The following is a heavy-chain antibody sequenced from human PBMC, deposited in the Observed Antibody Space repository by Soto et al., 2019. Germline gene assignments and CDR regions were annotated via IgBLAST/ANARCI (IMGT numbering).Heavy chain of an antibody. V-gene: IGHV3-11*01. J-gene: IGHJ4*02. CDR2: ISSSGSII. CDR3: ALAGYDSNYYAVTPLSAGHF. Sequence: QVQLVVSGGSLVKPGGSLRISCAASGFTFSDYYISWIRQAPGKGLEWVSYISSSGSIIYYADSVNGRFTISRDNAKTSLYLQMNSLRAEDTAVYYCALAGYDSNYYAVTPLSAGHFWGQGTLVTVSS. CDR1: GFTFSDYY. D-gene: IGHD4-4*01.